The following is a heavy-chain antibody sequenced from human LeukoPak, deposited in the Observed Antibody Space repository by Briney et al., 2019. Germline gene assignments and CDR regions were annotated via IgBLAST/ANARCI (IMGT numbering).Heavy chain of an antibody. V-gene: IGHV4-38-2*02. CDR2: IYHSGST. D-gene: IGHD1-26*01. Sequence: SETLSLTCTVSGYSISSGYYWGWIRQPPGKGLEWIGTIYHSGSTYYNPSLKSRVTISVGTSKNQFSLELNSVTPADTAVYYCARGGNYWPQWWFDPWGRGTLVSVSS. J-gene: IGHJ5*02. CDR3: ARGGNYWPQWWFDP. CDR1: GYSISSGYY.